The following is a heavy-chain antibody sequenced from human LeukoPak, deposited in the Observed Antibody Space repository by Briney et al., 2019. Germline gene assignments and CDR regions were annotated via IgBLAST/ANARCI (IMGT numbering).Heavy chain of an antibody. CDR2: IYYSGST. D-gene: IGHD1-26*01. CDR1: GGSISSYY. Sequence: SETLSLTCTVSGGSISSYYWSWIRQPPGKGLEWIGYIYYSGSTNYNPSLKSRVTISVDTSKNQFSLKLSSVTAADTAVYYCARVEGYSGSHVDYWGQGTLVTVSS. J-gene: IGHJ4*02. V-gene: IGHV4-59*01. CDR3: ARVEGYSGSHVDY.